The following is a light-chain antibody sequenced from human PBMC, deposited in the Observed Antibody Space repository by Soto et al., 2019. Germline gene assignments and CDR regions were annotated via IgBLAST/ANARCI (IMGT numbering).Light chain of an antibody. J-gene: IGKJ1*01. Sequence: EIVMTQSPGTLSVSPGERATLSCRASQSISSNLAWYQQKPGQAPRLLIYGASARATGLPFRFSGSGSGTEFTLTISSLQSEDLAVYYCQQYNNWPLTFGQGTKVDIK. CDR3: QQYNNWPLT. CDR2: GAS. CDR1: QSISSN. V-gene: IGKV3-15*01.